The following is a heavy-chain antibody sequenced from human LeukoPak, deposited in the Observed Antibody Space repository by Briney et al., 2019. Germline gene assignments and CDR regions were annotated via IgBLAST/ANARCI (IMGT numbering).Heavy chain of an antibody. Sequence: GASVKVSCKASGYTFTSYYMHWVRQAPGQGLEWMGIINPSGGSTSYAQKFQGRVTMTRDMSTSTVYMELSSLRSEDTAVYYCARVSAAAGTYAFPLDPWGQGTLVTVSS. J-gene: IGHJ5*02. V-gene: IGHV1-46*01. D-gene: IGHD6-13*01. CDR3: ARVSAAAGTYAFPLDP. CDR1: GYTFTSYY. CDR2: INPSGGST.